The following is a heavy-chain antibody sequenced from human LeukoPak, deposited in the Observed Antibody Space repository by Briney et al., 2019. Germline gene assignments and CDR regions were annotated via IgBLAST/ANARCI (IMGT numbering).Heavy chain of an antibody. CDR3: AKDYYESRGDIYVY. D-gene: IGHD3-22*01. J-gene: IGHJ4*02. CDR1: GFTYSNSA. V-gene: IGHV3-23*01. Sequence: GGSLRLSCAASGFTYSNSAMSWVRQAPGKGLEWVSTISGSGGSTYYADSVKGRFTISRDNSKNTLYLQMNSLRAEDTAIYYCAKDYYESRGDIYVYWGQGTLVTVSS. CDR2: ISGSGGST.